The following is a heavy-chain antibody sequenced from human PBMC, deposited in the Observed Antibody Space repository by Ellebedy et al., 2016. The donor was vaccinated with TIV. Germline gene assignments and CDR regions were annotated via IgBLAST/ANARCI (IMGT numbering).Heavy chain of an antibody. V-gene: IGHV3-23*01. CDR2: ISGSGGST. Sequence: PGGSLRLSCAASGLTFSSYDMSWVRQAPGKGLEWVSGISGSGGSTYYADSVKGRFTISKDNSKNTRYLQMNGLRAEDTAIYYCAKGFYDSSVPFDYWGQGTLVTVSS. CDR1: GLTFSSYD. J-gene: IGHJ4*02. D-gene: IGHD3-22*01. CDR3: AKGFYDSSVPFDY.